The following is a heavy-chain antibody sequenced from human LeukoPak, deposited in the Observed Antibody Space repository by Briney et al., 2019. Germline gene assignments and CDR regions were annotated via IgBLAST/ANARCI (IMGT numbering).Heavy chain of an antibody. CDR1: GFTFSSYA. CDR3: ANLRDYVYLFDY. J-gene: IGHJ4*02. Sequence: GGSLRLSCAVSGFTFSSYAMSWVRQAPGKGLEWVSAISGSGGSTYYADSVKGRFTISRDNSKNTLYLQMNSLRAEDTAVYYCANLRDYVYLFDYWGQGTLVTVSS. CDR2: ISGSGGST. V-gene: IGHV3-23*01. D-gene: IGHD4-17*01.